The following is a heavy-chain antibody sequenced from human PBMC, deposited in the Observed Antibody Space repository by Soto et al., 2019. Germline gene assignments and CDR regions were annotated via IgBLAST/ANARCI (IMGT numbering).Heavy chain of an antibody. CDR1: GYTFTSYD. J-gene: IGHJ6*02. Sequence: ASVKVSCKASGYTFTSYDINWVRQATGQGLEWMGWMNPNSGNTGYAQKFQGRVTMTRNTSISTAYMELSSLRSEDTAVYYCAKSMFHHVDRPYGMDVWGQGTTVTVSS. V-gene: IGHV1-8*01. D-gene: IGHD5-12*01. CDR3: AKSMFHHVDRPYGMDV. CDR2: MNPNSGNT.